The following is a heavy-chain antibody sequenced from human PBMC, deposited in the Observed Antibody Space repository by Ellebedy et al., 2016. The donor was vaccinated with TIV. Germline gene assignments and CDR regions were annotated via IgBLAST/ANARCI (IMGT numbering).Heavy chain of an antibody. J-gene: IGHJ4*02. Sequence: AASVKVSCKDAGYTFNSYAISWVRQAPGHGLEWMGWISAYNAHTNYAQKFQGRVIMTTDTSTSTAYMELRNLRSDDTALYYCARGWVYYWGQGTLVTVSS. CDR1: GYTFNSYA. D-gene: IGHD1-26*01. CDR2: ISAYNAHT. V-gene: IGHV1-18*04. CDR3: ARGWVYY.